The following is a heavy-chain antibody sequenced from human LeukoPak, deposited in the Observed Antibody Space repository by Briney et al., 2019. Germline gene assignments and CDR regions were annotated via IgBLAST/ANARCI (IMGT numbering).Heavy chain of an antibody. V-gene: IGHV5-51*01. CDR1: RYSFTRYR. D-gene: IGHD3-10*01. Sequence: GVSLKISCKGSRYSFTRYRILWVRQMPGKRLEWVGIIYPGDYDTRYSQSFQGQVTISADKSISTAYLQWSSLRASDTAMYFCARGPIGLLWFGELSFYYWGQGTLVTVSS. CDR3: ARGPIGLLWFGELSFYY. J-gene: IGHJ4*02. CDR2: IYPGDYDT.